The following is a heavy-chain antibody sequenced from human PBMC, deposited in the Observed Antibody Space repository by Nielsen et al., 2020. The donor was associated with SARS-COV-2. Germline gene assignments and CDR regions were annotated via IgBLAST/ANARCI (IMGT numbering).Heavy chain of an antibody. V-gene: IGHV4-31*03. CDR2: IYYSGST. CDR3: ARTLDMTTNAFPH. CDR1: GGSISSGGYY. Sequence: SETLSLTCTVSGGSISSGGYYWSWIRQHPGKGLEWIGYIYYSGSTYYNPSLKSRVTISVDTSKNQFSLKLSSVTAADTAVYYCARTLDMTTNAFPHWGQGTVVTVSS. J-gene: IGHJ3*01. D-gene: IGHD4-11*01.